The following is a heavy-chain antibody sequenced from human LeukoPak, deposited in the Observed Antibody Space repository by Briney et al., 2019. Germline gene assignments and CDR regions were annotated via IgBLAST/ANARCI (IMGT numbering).Heavy chain of an antibody. CDR1: GYSFTNYD. CDR3: AREEFTVTDFYMDV. CDR2: MNPNSGDT. V-gene: IGHV1-8*03. D-gene: IGHD4-17*01. Sequence: ASVKVSCKASGYSFTNYDINWVRQATGQGLEWRGWMNPNSGDTGYSQKFQGRVFISRDTSINTAYMELSSLRSEDTAVYYCAREEFTVTDFYMDVWGKGTTVTVSS. J-gene: IGHJ6*03.